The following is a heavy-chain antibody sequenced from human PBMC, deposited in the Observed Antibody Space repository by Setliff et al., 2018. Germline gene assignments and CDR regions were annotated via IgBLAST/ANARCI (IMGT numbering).Heavy chain of an antibody. J-gene: IGHJ4*02. CDR2: MYYSGST. V-gene: IGHV4-39*01. CDR3: ARHLLVQGTYHFDY. D-gene: IGHD3-10*01. Sequence: LSLTCSVSGGSISSGSYYWGWIRQSPGKGLEWIGSMYYSGSTYYNPSLKGRVTLSVDTTKNQFSLKLTSMTAADTAVYFCARHLLVQGTYHFDYWGQGSPVTVSS. CDR1: GGSISSGSYY.